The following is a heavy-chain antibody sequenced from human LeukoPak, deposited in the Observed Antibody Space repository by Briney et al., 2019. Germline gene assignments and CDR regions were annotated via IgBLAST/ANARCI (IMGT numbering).Heavy chain of an antibody. Sequence: SETLSLTCTVSGGSISSYYWSWVRQPPGKGLEWIGYIYYSGSTNYNPSLKSRVTISVDTSKNQFSLKLSPVTAADTAVYFCARRAYYYYGMDVWGQGTTVTVSS. V-gene: IGHV4-59*01. J-gene: IGHJ6*02. CDR3: ARRAYYYYGMDV. CDR2: IYYSGST. CDR1: GGSISSYY.